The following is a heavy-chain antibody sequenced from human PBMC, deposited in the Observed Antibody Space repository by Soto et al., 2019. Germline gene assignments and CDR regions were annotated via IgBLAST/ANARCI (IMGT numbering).Heavy chain of an antibody. J-gene: IGHJ5*02. D-gene: IGHD1-26*01. CDR2: IYYSGST. Sequence: PSETLSLTCTVSCGSISSYYWSWIRQPPGKGLEWIGYIYYSGSTNYNPSLKSRVTISVDTSKNQFSLKLSSVTAADTAVYYCAREVSYPGWFDPWGQGTLVTVSS. CDR3: AREVSYPGWFDP. V-gene: IGHV4-59*01. CDR1: CGSISSYY.